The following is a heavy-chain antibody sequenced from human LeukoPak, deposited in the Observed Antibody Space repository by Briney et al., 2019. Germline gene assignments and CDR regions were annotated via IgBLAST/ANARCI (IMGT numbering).Heavy chain of an antibody. CDR2: MNPNSGNT. CDR3: ARDGGIVASSFGYYMDV. J-gene: IGHJ6*03. Sequence: ASVKVSCKASGYTFSRYGITWVRQATGQGLEWMGWMNPNSGNTGYAQKFQGRVTITRNTSISTAYMELSSLRSEDTAVYYCARDGGIVASSFGYYMDVWGKGTTVTVSS. CDR1: GYTFSRYG. V-gene: IGHV1-8*03. D-gene: IGHD2-15*01.